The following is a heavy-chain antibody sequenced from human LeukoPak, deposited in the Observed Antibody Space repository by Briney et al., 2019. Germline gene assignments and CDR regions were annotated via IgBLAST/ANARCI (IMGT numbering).Heavy chain of an antibody. CDR3: ARGNSVWRYFFDY. V-gene: IGHV3-7*03. J-gene: IGHJ4*02. CDR2: INQDGSDK. CDR1: GFIFSSYR. Sequence: GGSLSLSCAASGFIFSSYRVTWVRQAPGKGLEWVANINQDGSDKHYVDSVKGRFTISRDNAENSLYLQMNSLRAEDTAVYYCARGNSVWRYFFDYWGRGTLVTVSS. D-gene: IGHD6-19*01.